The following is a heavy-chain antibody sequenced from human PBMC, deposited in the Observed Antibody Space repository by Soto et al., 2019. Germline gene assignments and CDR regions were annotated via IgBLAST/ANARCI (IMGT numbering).Heavy chain of an antibody. CDR2: INYSGST. D-gene: IGHD2-21*01. V-gene: IGHV4-59*08. CDR1: GGSVTNHH. Sequence: SETLSLTCTVSGGSVTNHHLSWIRQPPGKGLEWMGYINYSGSTTYNPSLWSRVTMSLDTSNSQFSLKLSSVTAADTAVYYCATYLGGGGGRGYWGQGTLVTVS. J-gene: IGHJ4*02. CDR3: ATYLGGGGGRGY.